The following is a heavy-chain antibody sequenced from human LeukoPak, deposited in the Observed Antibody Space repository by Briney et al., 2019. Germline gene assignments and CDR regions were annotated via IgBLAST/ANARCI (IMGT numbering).Heavy chain of an antibody. Sequence: GASVKVSCKASGYTFTSYGISWVRQAPGQGLEWMGWISAYNGNTNYAQKLQGRVTMTTDTSTSIAYMELRSLRSDDTAVYYCARDSGIAVAGYNWFDPWGQGTLVTVSS. D-gene: IGHD6-19*01. CDR1: GYTFTSYG. CDR2: ISAYNGNT. V-gene: IGHV1-18*01. CDR3: ARDSGIAVAGYNWFDP. J-gene: IGHJ5*02.